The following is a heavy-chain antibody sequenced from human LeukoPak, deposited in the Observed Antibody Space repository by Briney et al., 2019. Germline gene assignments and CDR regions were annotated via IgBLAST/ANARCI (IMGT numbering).Heavy chain of an antibody. J-gene: IGHJ4*02. Sequence: GGSLRLSCATSGFSFSTQEMTWVRQAPGKGLEWVSYISSNSRTIYYADSVKGRFTISRDNTRNSVFLQLNSLRVEDTGFYYCARGAYTGFDLYFDYWGQGTLVTVSS. CDR3: ARGAYTGFDLYFDY. CDR2: ISSNSRTI. V-gene: IGHV3-48*03. D-gene: IGHD5-12*01. CDR1: GFSFSTQE.